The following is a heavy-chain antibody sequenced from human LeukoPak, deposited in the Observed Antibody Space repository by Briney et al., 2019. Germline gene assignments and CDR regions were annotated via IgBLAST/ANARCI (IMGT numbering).Heavy chain of an antibody. CDR2: TYYRSKWYN. D-gene: IGHD2-2*01. Sequence: SQTLSLTCAISGDSVSSNIVAWNWIRQSPSRGLEWLGRTYYRSKWYNDYAVSVKSRITINRDTSKNQFSLQLNSVTPKDTAVYYCARDYCSSTSCHWYFDLWGRGTLVTVSS. V-gene: IGHV6-1*01. J-gene: IGHJ2*01. CDR3: ARDYCSSTSCHWYFDL. CDR1: GDSVSSNIVA.